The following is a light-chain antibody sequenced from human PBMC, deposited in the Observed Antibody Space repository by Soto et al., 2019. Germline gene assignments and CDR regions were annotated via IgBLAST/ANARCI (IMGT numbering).Light chain of an antibody. V-gene: IGLV1-44*01. J-gene: IGLJ2*01. CDR1: SSNIGSNT. CDR3: AAWDDSLNGPVV. Sequence: QSVLTQPPSASGTPGQRVTISGSGRSSNIGSNTVNWYQQLPGTAPKLLIYSNNQRPSGVPDRFSGSKSGTSASLAISGLQSQDESDYYCAAWDDSLNGPVVFGGGTKLTVL. CDR2: SNN.